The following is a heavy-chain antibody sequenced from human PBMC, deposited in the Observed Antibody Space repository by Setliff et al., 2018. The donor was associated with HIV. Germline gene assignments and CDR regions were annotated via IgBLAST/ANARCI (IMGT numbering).Heavy chain of an antibody. J-gene: IGHJ4*02. CDR2: IRYDDTYK. V-gene: IGHV3-30*02. Sequence: GGSLRLSCAPSGFTFGSYGMRWVRQAPGKGLEWVAFIRYDDTYKFYADSLKGRFTISRDNSKNTLFLQVNSLRVEDTAVYYCAKNLYRSPWSPLDYWGQGTQVTVSS. CDR3: AKNLYRSPWSPLDY. CDR1: GFTFGSYG. D-gene: IGHD6-19*01.